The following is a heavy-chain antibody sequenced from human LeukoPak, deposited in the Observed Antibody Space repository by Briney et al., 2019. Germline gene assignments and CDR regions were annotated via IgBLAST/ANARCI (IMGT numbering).Heavy chain of an antibody. CDR1: GFTFSSYS. CDR2: ISSSGGST. J-gene: IGHJ4*02. Sequence: PGGSLRLSCAASGFTFSSYSMSWVRQAPGKGLEWVSAISSSGGSTDYTDSVKGRFTISRDNSKNTLYLQMNSLRAEDTAVYYCAKAPVRTLLWFGELGTYYFDYWGQGTLVTVSS. CDR3: AKAPVRTLLWFGELGTYYFDY. D-gene: IGHD3-10*01. V-gene: IGHV3-23*01.